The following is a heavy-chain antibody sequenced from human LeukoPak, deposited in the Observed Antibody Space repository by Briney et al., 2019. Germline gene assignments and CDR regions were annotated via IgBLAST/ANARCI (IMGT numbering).Heavy chain of an antibody. Sequence: GGSLRLSCAASGFTFSNAWMSWVRQAPGKGLEWVGRIKSKTDGGTTDYAAPVKGRFTISRDDSKNTLYLQMNSLKTEDTAVYYCTTLLYSGSYWVGQDYYFDYWGQGTLVTVSS. V-gene: IGHV3-15*01. D-gene: IGHD1-26*01. J-gene: IGHJ4*02. CDR3: TTLLYSGSYWVGQDYYFDY. CDR2: IKSKTDGGTT. CDR1: GFTFSNAW.